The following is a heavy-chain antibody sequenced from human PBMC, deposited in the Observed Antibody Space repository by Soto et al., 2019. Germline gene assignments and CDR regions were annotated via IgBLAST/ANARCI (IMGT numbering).Heavy chain of an antibody. CDR3: ARDIGYCSSTSCSKRRAFDI. J-gene: IGHJ3*02. CDR2: INPSGGST. CDR1: GYTFTSYY. D-gene: IGHD2-2*01. Sequence: ASVKVSCKASGYTFTSYYMHWVRQAPGQGLEWMGIINPSGGSTSYAQKFQGRVTMTRDTSTSTVYMELSSLRSEDTAVYYCARDIGYCSSTSCSKRRAFDIWGQGTMVTVSS. V-gene: IGHV1-46*01.